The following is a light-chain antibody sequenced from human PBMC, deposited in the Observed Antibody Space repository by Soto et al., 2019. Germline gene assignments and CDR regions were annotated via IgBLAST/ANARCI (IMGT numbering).Light chain of an antibody. CDR1: QSILYSSNNKDF. Sequence: DILMTQSPDSLAVSLGERATINCTSSQSILYSSNNKDFLAWYQQKPGQPPKLLIHWASSREFGVPDRFSVSGSVTDFTLTISRLQAEDLAVYFVQQYFSFPYPFGQGTKLDIK. J-gene: IGKJ2*01. CDR3: QQYFSFPYP. V-gene: IGKV4-1*01. CDR2: WAS.